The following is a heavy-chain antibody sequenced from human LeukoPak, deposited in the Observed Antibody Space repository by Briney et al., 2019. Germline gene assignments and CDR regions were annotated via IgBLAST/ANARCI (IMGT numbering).Heavy chain of an antibody. D-gene: IGHD2-2*01. CDR1: GFSFSSYA. Sequence: GGSLRLSCAASGFSFSSYAMHWVRQAPGKGLEWVAVISYDGSNKYDADSVKGRFTISRDNSKNTLYLQMNSLRAEDTAMYYCARAGVGCYARGFEYWGQGTLVTVSS. CDR3: ARAGVGCYARGFEY. V-gene: IGHV3-30-3*01. J-gene: IGHJ4*02. CDR2: ISYDGSNK.